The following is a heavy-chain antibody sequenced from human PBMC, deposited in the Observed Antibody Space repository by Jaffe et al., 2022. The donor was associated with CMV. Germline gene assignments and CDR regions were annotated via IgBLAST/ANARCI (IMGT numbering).Heavy chain of an antibody. CDR1: GFTFDDYA. J-gene: IGHJ4*02. D-gene: IGHD1-20*01. Sequence: EVQLVESGGGLVQPGRSLRLSCAASGFTFDDYAMHWVRQAPGKGLEWVSGISWNSGSIGYADSVKGRFTISRDNAKNSLYLQMNSLRAEDTALYYCAKVTRNWNYFDYWGQGTLVTVSS. CDR2: ISWNSGSI. V-gene: IGHV3-9*01. CDR3: AKVTRNWNYFDY.